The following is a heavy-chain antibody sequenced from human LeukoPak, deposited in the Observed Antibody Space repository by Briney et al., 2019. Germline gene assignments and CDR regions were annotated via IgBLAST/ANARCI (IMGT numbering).Heavy chain of an antibody. D-gene: IGHD5-24*01. CDR3: AKDGPRRDGYNDH. Sequence: GGSLRLSCAASGFSFSTYAMHWVRQAPGKGLEWVAFIRYDGGNKYYVDSVKGRFTISRDNSKNTLYLQMNSLRPEDTAMYYCAKDGPRRDGYNDHWGQGTLVTVSS. J-gene: IGHJ4*02. V-gene: IGHV3-30*02. CDR1: GFSFSTYA. CDR2: IRYDGGNK.